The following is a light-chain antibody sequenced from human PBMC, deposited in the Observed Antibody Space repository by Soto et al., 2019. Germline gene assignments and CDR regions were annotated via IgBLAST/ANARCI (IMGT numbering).Light chain of an antibody. CDR2: DAS. CDR1: QSVFTY. J-gene: IGKJ4*01. V-gene: IGKV3-11*01. CDR3: QQRCNWPPVT. Sequence: EVVLTQSPATLSLSPGERATLSCRASQSVFTYLAWYQQKPGQAPRLLIFDASNRATGIPARFSGSGSGTDFTLTISSLEPEDFAIYYCQQRCNWPPVTFGGGTKVEIK.